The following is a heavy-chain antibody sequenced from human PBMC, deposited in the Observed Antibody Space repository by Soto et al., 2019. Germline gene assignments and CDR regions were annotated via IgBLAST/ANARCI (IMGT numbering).Heavy chain of an antibody. Sequence: PSETLSLTCAVSGYSISSGYYWGWIRQPPGKGLEWIGSIYRSGSTYYNPSLKSRVTISVDTSKNQFSLKLSSVTAADTAVYYCARVRYYYDSSGLNYFDYWGQGTLVTVSS. CDR3: ARVRYYYDSSGLNYFDY. D-gene: IGHD3-22*01. CDR1: GYSISSGYY. V-gene: IGHV4-38-2*01. CDR2: IYRSGST. J-gene: IGHJ4*02.